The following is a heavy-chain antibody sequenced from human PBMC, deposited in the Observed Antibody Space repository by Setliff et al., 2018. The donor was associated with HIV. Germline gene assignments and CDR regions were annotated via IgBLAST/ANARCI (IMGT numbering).Heavy chain of an antibody. CDR3: ARGAQDYEDYYFDY. Sequence: ASVKVSCKASGYTFTGYFMHWVRQAPGQGLEWMGRINPNSGNTGYAQKFQGRVTFTRNTSKGTAYMELSSLRSDDTALYYCARGAQDYEDYYFDYWGQGTLVTVSS. J-gene: IGHJ4*01. V-gene: IGHV1-8*03. D-gene: IGHD4-17*01. CDR2: INPNSGNT. CDR1: GYTFTGYF.